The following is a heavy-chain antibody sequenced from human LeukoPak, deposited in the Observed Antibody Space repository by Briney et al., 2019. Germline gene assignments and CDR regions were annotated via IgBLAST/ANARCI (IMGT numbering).Heavy chain of an antibody. J-gene: IGHJ4*02. Sequence: GGSLRLSCAASGFTFSTYWMSWVRQAPEKGREWVANIKQDGSEKDYVDSVKGRFTISRDNAKNSLFLQMNSLRAEDTAVYYCARVRGGYYFDYWGQGSLVTVSS. CDR3: ARVRGGYYFDY. CDR2: IKQDGSEK. CDR1: GFTFSTYW. D-gene: IGHD3-10*01. V-gene: IGHV3-7*01.